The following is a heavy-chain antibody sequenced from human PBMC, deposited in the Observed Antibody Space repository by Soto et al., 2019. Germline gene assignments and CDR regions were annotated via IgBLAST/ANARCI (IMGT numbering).Heavy chain of an antibody. J-gene: IGHJ6*02. V-gene: IGHV1-18*04. CDR3: ARDRGRSNRNRRGRYYYGMDV. CDR1: GYTFTSYG. Sequence: QVQLVQXGAEVKKPGASGKVSCRASGYTFTSYGISWLRQAPGQGLAXMGWXSAYNGNTNYAQKLQGRVTMTTDTSTSTAYMELRSLRSDDTAVYYCARDRGRSNRNRRGRYYYGMDVWGQGTTGTVSS. D-gene: IGHD1-1*01. CDR2: XSAYNGNT.